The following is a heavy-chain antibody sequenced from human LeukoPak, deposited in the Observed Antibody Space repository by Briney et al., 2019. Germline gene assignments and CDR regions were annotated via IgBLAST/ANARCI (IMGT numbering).Heavy chain of an antibody. Sequence: GGSLTLSCAPSGFTFSSHSMNGLRQAPGKGLEWVSSISSSSSYIYYADSVKGRFTISRDNAKNSLYLQMNSLRAEDTAVYYCARHPELDIWGQGTMVTVSS. V-gene: IGHV3-21*01. J-gene: IGHJ3*02. CDR2: ISSSSSYI. CDR1: GFTFSSHS. CDR3: ARHPELDI.